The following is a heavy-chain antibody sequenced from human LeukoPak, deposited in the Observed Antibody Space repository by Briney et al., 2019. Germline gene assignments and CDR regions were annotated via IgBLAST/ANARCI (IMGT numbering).Heavy chain of an antibody. V-gene: IGHV3-30*03. CDR1: EFTFSSYG. D-gene: IGHD1-26*01. CDR3: ARSGGSYRLDY. CDR2: ISYDGSNQ. J-gene: IGHJ4*02. Sequence: PGGSLRLSCAASEFTFSSYGMHWVRQAPGKGLEWLAAISYDGSNQNYADSVKGRFTISRDNAKNSLYLQMDSLRAEDTAVYYCARSGGSYRLDYWGQGTLVTVSS.